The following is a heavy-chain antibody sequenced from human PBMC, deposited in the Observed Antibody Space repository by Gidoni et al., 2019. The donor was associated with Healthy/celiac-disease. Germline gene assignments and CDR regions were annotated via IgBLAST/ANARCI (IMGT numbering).Heavy chain of an antibody. Sequence: QVQLQQWGAGLLKPSETLSLTCAVYGGSFSGYYWSWIRQPPGKGLEWIGEINHSGSTNYNPSLKSRVTISVDTSKNQFSLKLSSVTAADTAVYYCARGYGGNSGDWGQGTLVTVSS. CDR2: INHSGST. V-gene: IGHV4-34*01. J-gene: IGHJ4*02. CDR3: ARGYGGNSGD. D-gene: IGHD4-17*01. CDR1: GGSFSGYY.